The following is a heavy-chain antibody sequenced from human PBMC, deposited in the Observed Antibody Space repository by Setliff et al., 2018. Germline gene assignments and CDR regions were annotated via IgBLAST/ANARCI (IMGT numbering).Heavy chain of an antibody. D-gene: IGHD1-26*01. CDR3: AAVGIDAGGGWFDP. Sequence: SETLSLTCTVSGGSISSSYWSWIRQPPGKGLEWIGYFYHSGSMNYNPSLKGRVTMSVDTSNNQLSLKLTSVSAADTAVYFGAAVGIDAGGGWFDPWGHGIPVTVSS. J-gene: IGHJ5*02. V-gene: IGHV4-4*09. CDR1: GGSISSSY. CDR2: FYHSGSM.